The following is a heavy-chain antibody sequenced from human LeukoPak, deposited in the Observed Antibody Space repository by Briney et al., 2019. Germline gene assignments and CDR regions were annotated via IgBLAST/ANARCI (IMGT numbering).Heavy chain of an antibody. V-gene: IGHV4-4*07. CDR1: CGSISSYY. D-gene: IGHD6-13*01. CDR3: AREYSSSWSNWFDP. CDR2: IYTSGST. Sequence: SETLSLTCTVSCGSISSYYWSWIRQPAGKGLEWIGRIYTSGSTNYNPSLKSRVTMSVDTSKNQFSLKLSSVTAADTAVYYCAREYSSSWSNWFDPWGQGTLVTVSS. J-gene: IGHJ5*02.